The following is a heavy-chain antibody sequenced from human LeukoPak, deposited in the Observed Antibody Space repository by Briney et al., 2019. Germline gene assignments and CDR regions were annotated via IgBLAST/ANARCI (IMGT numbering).Heavy chain of an antibody. Sequence: PSETLSLTCTVPGGSISTYYWSWIRQPPEKGLEWIAYIYYTGTTTYNPSLKSRVTISIDTSRNQFSLNLNSVTAADTAVYYCARGRGDSRGTSFDYWGQGTLVTVSS. D-gene: IGHD3-22*01. CDR2: IYYTGTT. CDR1: GGSISTYY. CDR3: ARGRGDSRGTSFDY. J-gene: IGHJ4*02. V-gene: IGHV4-59*01.